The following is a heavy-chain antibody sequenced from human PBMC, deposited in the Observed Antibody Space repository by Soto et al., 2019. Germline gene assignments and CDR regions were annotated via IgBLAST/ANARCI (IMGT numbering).Heavy chain of an antibody. Sequence: SETLSLTCAVYGGSFSGYYWSWIRQPPGKGLEWIGEINHSGSTNYNPSLKSRVTISVDTSKNQFSLKLSSVTAADTAVYYCARASYSNYPNYYYYYMDVWGKGTTVTVSS. D-gene: IGHD4-4*01. CDR1: GGSFSGYY. CDR3: ARASYSNYPNYYYYYMDV. V-gene: IGHV4-34*01. J-gene: IGHJ6*03. CDR2: INHSGST.